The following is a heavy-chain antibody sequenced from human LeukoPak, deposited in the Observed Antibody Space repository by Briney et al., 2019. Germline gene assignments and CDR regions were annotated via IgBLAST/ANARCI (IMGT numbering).Heavy chain of an antibody. CDR3: ARVKKVDTSLDY. Sequence: PSKTLSLTCTVSGGSTSSNTFYWGSIRQPPGKGLDWIGAVYYNGNTYYSSSLKSRVTISVDTSKNQFSLKLNSVTAADTAVYFCARVKKVDTSLDYWGQGTLVTVSS. V-gene: IGHV4-39*01. D-gene: IGHD5-18*01. CDR2: VYYNGNT. J-gene: IGHJ4*02. CDR1: GGSTSSNTFY.